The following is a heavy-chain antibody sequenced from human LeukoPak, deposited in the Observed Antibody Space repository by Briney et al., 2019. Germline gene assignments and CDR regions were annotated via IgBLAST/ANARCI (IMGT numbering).Heavy chain of an antibody. CDR2: IYTSGST. D-gene: IGHD3-22*01. CDR1: GGSISSGSYY. Sequence: SETLSLTCTVSGGSISSGSYYWSWIRQPAGTGLEWIGRIYTSGSTNYNPSLKSRVTISVDTSKNQFSLKLSSVTAADTAVYYCARVWGSGYLYYYYYYMDVWGKGTTVTISS. CDR3: ARVWGSGYLYYYYYYMDV. V-gene: IGHV4-61*02. J-gene: IGHJ6*03.